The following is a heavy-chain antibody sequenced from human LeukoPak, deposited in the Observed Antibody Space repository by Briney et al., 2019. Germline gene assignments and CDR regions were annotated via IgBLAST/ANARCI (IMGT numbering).Heavy chain of an antibody. CDR3: AKAYYDSSGYYETGRYYFDY. D-gene: IGHD3-22*01. J-gene: IGHJ4*02. V-gene: IGHV3-9*01. CDR2: ISWNSGSI. CDR1: GFTFDDYA. Sequence: PGGSLRLSCAASGFTFDDYAMHWVRQAPGKGLEWVSGISWNSGSIGYADSVKGRFTISRDNAKNSLYLQMNSLRAEDTAVYYCAKAYYDSSGYYETGRYYFDYWGQGTLVTVSS.